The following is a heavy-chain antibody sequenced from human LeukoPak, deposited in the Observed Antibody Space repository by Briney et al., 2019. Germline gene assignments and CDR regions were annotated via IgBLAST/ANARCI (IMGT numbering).Heavy chain of an antibody. CDR1: GYTFTSYD. V-gene: IGHV1-8*01. J-gene: IGHJ6*02. D-gene: IGHD3-10*01. CDR2: MNPNSGNT. Sequence: ASVKVSCKASGYTFTSYDINWVRQATGQGLEWMGWMNPNSGNTGYAQKFQGRVTMTRNTSISTAYMELSSLRSEDTAVYYCARGGGTMVRGVRRYYYYGMDVWGQGTTVTVSS. CDR3: ARGGGTMVRGVRRYYYYGMDV.